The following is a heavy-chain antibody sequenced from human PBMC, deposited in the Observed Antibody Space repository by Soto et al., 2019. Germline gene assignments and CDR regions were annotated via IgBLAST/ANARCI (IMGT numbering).Heavy chain of an antibody. CDR3: TRVAPSGTFYDY. V-gene: IGHV3-15*01. J-gene: IGHJ4*02. CDR1: GFTFSNDW. Sequence: PGGSLRLSCAASGFTFSNDWMTWVRQAPGKGLEWIGRIKSKRDGGTIDDAAPVRGRFTISRDDSTNTLYLQMNNLKTEDTAIYYCTRVAPSGTFYDYWGQGTLVTVSS. CDR2: IKSKRDGGTI. D-gene: IGHD6-13*01.